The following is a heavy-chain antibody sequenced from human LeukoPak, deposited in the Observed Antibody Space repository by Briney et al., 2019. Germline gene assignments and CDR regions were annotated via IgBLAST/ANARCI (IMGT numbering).Heavy chain of an antibody. J-gene: IGHJ3*02. CDR2: INSDGRST. D-gene: IGHD3-9*01. Sequence: GGSLRLSCAASGFTFSDHYMHWVRQPPGKGLEWVSRINSDGRSTSYVDSVKGRFTIARDNAKNTLYLHMNSLRAEDTAVYYCAKAQTDTDAFDIWGQGTMVTVSS. CDR1: GFTFSDHY. V-gene: IGHV3-74*01. CDR3: AKAQTDTDAFDI.